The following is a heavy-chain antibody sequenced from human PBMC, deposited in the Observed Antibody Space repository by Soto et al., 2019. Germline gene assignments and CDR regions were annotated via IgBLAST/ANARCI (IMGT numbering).Heavy chain of an antibody. CDR1: GFTLSNFW. CDR3: ARGGRYRENYYFGMDV. V-gene: IGHV3-74*01. J-gene: IGHJ6*02. CDR2: INSDGRST. D-gene: IGHD1-26*01. Sequence: WGSLRLSCAASGFTLSNFWMHWVRQAPGKGLEWVSRINSDGRSTSYVDSVKGRFTISRDNANNTLYLEMNSLRAEDTAVYFCARGGRYRENYYFGMDVWGQGTTVTVSS.